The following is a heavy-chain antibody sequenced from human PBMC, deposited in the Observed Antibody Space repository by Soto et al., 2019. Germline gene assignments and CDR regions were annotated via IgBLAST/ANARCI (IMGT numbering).Heavy chain of an antibody. CDR2: FDPEDGET. CDR1: GYTLTELS. D-gene: IGHD1-26*01. CDR3: ATARGELLNHDYYYGMDV. J-gene: IGHJ6*02. Sequence: ASVKVSCKVSGYTLTELSMHWVRQAPGKGLEWMGGFDPEDGETIYSQKFQGRVTMTEDTSTDTAYMELSSLRSEDTAVYYCATARGELLNHDYYYGMDVWGQGTTVTVSS. V-gene: IGHV1-24*01.